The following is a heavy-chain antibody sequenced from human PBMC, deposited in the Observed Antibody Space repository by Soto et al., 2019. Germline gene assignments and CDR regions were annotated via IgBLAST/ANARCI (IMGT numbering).Heavy chain of an antibody. V-gene: IGHV4-59*01. D-gene: IGHD3-22*01. J-gene: IGHJ5*02. CDR1: GGSISSYY. CDR3: ARDGTSIYYYDSSGWFDP. CDR2: IYYSGST. Sequence: SETLSLTCTVSGGSISSYYWSWIRQPPGKGLEWIGYIYYSGSTNYTPSLKSRVTISVDTSKNQFSLELSSVTAADTAVYYCARDGTSIYYYDSSGWFDPWGQGTLVTVSS.